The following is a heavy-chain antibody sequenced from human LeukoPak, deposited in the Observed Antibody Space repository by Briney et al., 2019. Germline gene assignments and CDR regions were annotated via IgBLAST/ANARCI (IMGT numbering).Heavy chain of an antibody. Sequence: PSETLSLTCAVSGYSISSGYYWGWIRQPPGKGLEWIGSIYHSGSTYYNPSLKSRVTISVDTSKNQFSLKLSSVTAADTAVYYCARLPGLDCSSTSCYGTYYMDVGGKGTTVTVSS. V-gene: IGHV4-38-2*01. CDR2: IYHSGST. D-gene: IGHD2-2*01. CDR3: ARLPGLDCSSTSCYGTYYMDV. J-gene: IGHJ6*03. CDR1: GYSISSGYY.